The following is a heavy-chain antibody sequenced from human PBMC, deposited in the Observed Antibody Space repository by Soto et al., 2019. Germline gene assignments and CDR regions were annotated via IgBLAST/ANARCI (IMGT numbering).Heavy chain of an antibody. Sequence: QVQLQESGPGLVKPSQTLSLTCTVSVASISSGGYYWSWIRQHPGEGLEWIGYIYYSGSTSYNPSLKSRVTISVDTSKNKFSLKLSSVTDADTAVYYCARESKYDTSGYPPWFAPWGQGALVTVSS. CDR1: VASISSGGYY. J-gene: IGHJ5*02. CDR2: IYYSGST. D-gene: IGHD3-22*01. V-gene: IGHV4-31*03. CDR3: ARESKYDTSGYPPWFAP.